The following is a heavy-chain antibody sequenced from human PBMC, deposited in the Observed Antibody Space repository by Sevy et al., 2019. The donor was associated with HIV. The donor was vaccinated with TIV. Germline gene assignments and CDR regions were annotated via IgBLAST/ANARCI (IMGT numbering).Heavy chain of an antibody. V-gene: IGHV3-15*01. CDR3: TTDRGLRLGELSCY. J-gene: IGHJ4*02. CDR2: IKSKTDGGTT. CDR1: GFTFNNAW. D-gene: IGHD3-16*02. Sequence: GGSLRLSCAASGFTFNNAWMTWVRQAPGEGLEWVGRIKSKTDGGTTDYDAPVKGRFTILRDDSKNTLYLQMNSLKTEDTAVYYCTTDRGLRLGELSCYWGQGTLVTVSS.